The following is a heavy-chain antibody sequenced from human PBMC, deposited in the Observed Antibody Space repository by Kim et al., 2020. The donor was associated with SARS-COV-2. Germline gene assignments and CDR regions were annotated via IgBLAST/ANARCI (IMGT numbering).Heavy chain of an antibody. Sequence: GGSLRLSCAASGFTFSASVIRWVRQAPGKGLRWVSTITESGATTFYADSVKGRFTISRDNSKNMLYLQMNSLTVEDTAVYFCVKDHDWSFDYWGQGSLVT. J-gene: IGHJ4*02. CDR3: VKDHDWSFDY. D-gene: IGHD3-9*01. V-gene: IGHV3-23*01. CDR1: GFTFSASV. CDR2: ITESGATT.